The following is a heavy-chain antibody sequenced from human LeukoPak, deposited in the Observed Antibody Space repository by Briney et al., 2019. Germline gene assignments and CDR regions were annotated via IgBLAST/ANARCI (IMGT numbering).Heavy chain of an antibody. Sequence: GGSLRLSCAASGFTFSSYAMSWVRQAPGKGLEWVSAISGSGGSTYYADSVKGRFTVSRDNSKNTLYLQMNSLRAEDTAVYYCAKDDQRWLRAGAFDIWGQGTMVTVSS. CDR1: GFTFSSYA. CDR2: ISGSGGST. D-gene: IGHD5-24*01. V-gene: IGHV3-23*01. J-gene: IGHJ3*02. CDR3: AKDDQRWLRAGAFDI.